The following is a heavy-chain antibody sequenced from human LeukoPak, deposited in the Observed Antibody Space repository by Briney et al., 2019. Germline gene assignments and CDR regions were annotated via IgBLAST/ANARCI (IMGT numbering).Heavy chain of an antibody. Sequence: PGGSLRLSCAASGFTFSSYRMNWVRQAPGKGLEWVSYISSSSSTIYYADSVKGRFTISRDNAKNSLYLQMNSLRAEDTAVYYCAKGVGYCSGGSCQQFDYWGQGTLVTVSS. CDR3: AKGVGYCSGGSCQQFDY. D-gene: IGHD2-15*01. CDR2: ISSSSSTI. CDR1: GFTFSSYR. J-gene: IGHJ4*02. V-gene: IGHV3-48*01.